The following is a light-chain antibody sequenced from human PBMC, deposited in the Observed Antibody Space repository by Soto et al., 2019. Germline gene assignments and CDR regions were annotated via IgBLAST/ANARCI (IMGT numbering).Light chain of an antibody. CDR1: QSISSW. CDR2: HAY. Sequence: DIPMTQSPSTLSASVGDRVTLTCRASQSISSWLAWYQQKPGKAPKLLIYHAYSLESGVPSRFSGSESGTEFTLTINSLQPDDFATYYCQQYNSYPWTFGQGTEVEIK. J-gene: IGKJ1*01. CDR3: QQYNSYPWT. V-gene: IGKV1-5*01.